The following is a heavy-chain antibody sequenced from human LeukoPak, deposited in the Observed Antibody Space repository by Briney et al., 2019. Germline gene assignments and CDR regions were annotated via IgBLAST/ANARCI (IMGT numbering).Heavy chain of an antibody. D-gene: IGHD6-13*01. V-gene: IGHV4-4*07. CDR3: ARDNMEYSSSWRAYYYYGMDV. J-gene: IGHJ6*02. Sequence: SETLSLTCTVSGGSISSYYWSWIRQPAGKGLEGIGRIYTSGSTNYNPSLKSRVTMSVDTSKNQFSLKLRSVTAADTAVYYCARDNMEYSSSWRAYYYYGMDVWGQGTTVTVSS. CDR2: IYTSGST. CDR1: GGSISSYY.